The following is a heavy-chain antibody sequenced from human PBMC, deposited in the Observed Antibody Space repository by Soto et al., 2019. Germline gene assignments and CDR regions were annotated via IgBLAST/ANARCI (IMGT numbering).Heavy chain of an antibody. D-gene: IGHD5-12*01. CDR1: VFDFPAYA. J-gene: IGHJ4*02. CDR3: SRIGPGDATRWIFDY. V-gene: IGHV3-49*04. Sequence: WSLRLSCTAFVFDFPAYALAGVRQGPGRGRGGVAFIRATPAGGTAEYAASVNDRLTLSRDGYDSIAYQQMNSLKVEDKGMNYCSRIGPGDATRWIFDYWGQGTPVTVSS. CDR2: IRATPAGGTA.